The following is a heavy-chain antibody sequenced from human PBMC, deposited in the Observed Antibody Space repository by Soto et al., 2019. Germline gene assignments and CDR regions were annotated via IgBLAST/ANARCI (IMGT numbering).Heavy chain of an antibody. CDR3: QGPSSGLPN. Sequence: EVQLVESGGGLVKPGGSLRLSCAASGFTFSNAWMSWVRQAPGKGLEWGGRIKSKTDGGTTDYAAPVKGRFTISRDDSKNTLYLQMNSLKTEDTAVYYCQGPSSGLPNWGQGTMVTVSS. D-gene: IGHD3-22*01. CDR1: GFTFSNAW. V-gene: IGHV3-15*01. J-gene: IGHJ3*01. CDR2: IKSKTDGGTT.